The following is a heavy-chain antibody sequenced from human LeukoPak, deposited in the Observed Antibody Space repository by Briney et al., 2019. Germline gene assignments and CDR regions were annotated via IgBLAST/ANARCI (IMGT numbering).Heavy chain of an antibody. Sequence: GGSLRLSCAASGFTFSSYAVSWVRQAPGKGLEWVSAISGSGGSTYYADSVKGRFTISRDNAKNSLYLQMNSLRAEDTALYYCAKSPLVGAPPTVYYFDYWGQGTLVTVSS. CDR1: GFTFSSYA. V-gene: IGHV3-23*01. J-gene: IGHJ4*02. CDR2: ISGSGGST. D-gene: IGHD1-26*01. CDR3: AKSPLVGAPPTVYYFDY.